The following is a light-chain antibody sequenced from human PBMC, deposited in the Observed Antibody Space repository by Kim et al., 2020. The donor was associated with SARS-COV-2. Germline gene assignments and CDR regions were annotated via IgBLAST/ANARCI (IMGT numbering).Light chain of an antibody. CDR2: GAS. Sequence: SVGDIVPITCRASQCITNYLAWYQQKAGKIPKLLIYGASTLQSGVPSRFSGSGSGTDFTLTISSLQPEDVATYYCQKYNSVPLTFGGGTKVDIK. CDR3: QKYNSVPLT. J-gene: IGKJ4*01. V-gene: IGKV1-27*01. CDR1: QCITNY.